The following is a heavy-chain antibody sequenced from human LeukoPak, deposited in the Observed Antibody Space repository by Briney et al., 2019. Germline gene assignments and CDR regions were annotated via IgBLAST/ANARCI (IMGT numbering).Heavy chain of an antibody. CDR2: ISSSSSYI. CDR1: GFTFSSYS. V-gene: IGHV3-21*01. D-gene: IGHD6-13*01. Sequence: GGSLRLSCAASGFTFSSYSMNWVRQAPGKGLEWVSSISSSSSYIYCADSVKGRFTISRDNAKNSLYLQMNSLRAEDTAVYYCARDRVVSSSWFAFDIWGQGTMVTVSS. J-gene: IGHJ3*02. CDR3: ARDRVVSSSWFAFDI.